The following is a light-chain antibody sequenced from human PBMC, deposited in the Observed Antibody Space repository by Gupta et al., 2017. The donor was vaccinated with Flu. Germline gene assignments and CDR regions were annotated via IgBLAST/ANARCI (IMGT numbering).Light chain of an antibody. J-gene: IGLJ3*02. Sequence: GTAARINCGGNNIVQETVEWYQQNGGQASCLVVCEDRNRPSVIPERFSGSNSGNTDSLNISRVEAGDDADYYCPVWDTNNDHGVFGGGTMLTVL. CDR2: EDR. CDR3: PVWDTNNDHGV. CDR1: NIVQET. V-gene: IGLV3-21*03.